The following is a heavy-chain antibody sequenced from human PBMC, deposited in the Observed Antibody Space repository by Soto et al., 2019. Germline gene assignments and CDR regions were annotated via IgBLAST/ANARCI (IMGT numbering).Heavy chain of an antibody. Sequence: ASVKVYCKASGYTFTSYGISWVRQAPGQGLEWMGWISAYNGNTNYAQKLQGRVTMTTDTSTSTAYMELRSLRSDDTAVYYCASFRLDYGDLNYWGQGTLVTVSS. CDR2: ISAYNGNT. CDR3: ASFRLDYGDLNY. V-gene: IGHV1-18*04. CDR1: GYTFTSYG. J-gene: IGHJ4*02. D-gene: IGHD4-17*01.